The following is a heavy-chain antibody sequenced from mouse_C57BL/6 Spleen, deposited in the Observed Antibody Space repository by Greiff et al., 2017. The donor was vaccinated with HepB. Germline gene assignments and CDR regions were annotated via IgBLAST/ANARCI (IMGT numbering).Heavy chain of an antibody. V-gene: IGHV1-55*01. D-gene: IGHD4-1*01. J-gene: IGHJ4*01. CDR3: ARSGTGAMDY. CDR2: IYPGSGST. CDR1: GYTFTSYW. Sequence: QVQLQQPGAELVKPGASVKLSCKASGYTFTSYWITWVKERPGQGLEWIGDIYPGSGSTNYNEKFKSKATLTVDTSSSTAYMQLSSLTSEDSAVYYCARSGTGAMDYWGQGTSVTVSS.